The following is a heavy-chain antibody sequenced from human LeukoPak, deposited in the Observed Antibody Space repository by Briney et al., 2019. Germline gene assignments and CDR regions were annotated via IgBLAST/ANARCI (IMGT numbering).Heavy chain of an antibody. V-gene: IGHV4-39*07. CDR1: GGSISSSSYY. CDR3: ARVGYSYEGY. D-gene: IGHD5-18*01. J-gene: IGHJ4*02. CDR2: IYYSGST. Sequence: SETLSLTCTVSGGSISSSSYYWGWIRQPPGKGLEWIGSIYYSGSTYYNPSLKSRVTISVDTSKNQLSLKLNSVTAADTAVYYCARVGYSYEGYWGQGTLVTVSS.